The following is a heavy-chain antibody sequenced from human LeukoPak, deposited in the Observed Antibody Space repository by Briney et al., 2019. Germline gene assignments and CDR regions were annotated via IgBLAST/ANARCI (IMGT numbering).Heavy chain of an antibody. CDR2: IYPGDSDT. CDR1: GYSFTSYW. Sequence: GESLKIPCKGSGYSFTSYWIGWVRQMRGKGLEWMGIIYPGDSDTRYSPSFQGQVTISADKSISTAYLQWSSLKASDTAMYYCARGGYDSSGYYLDKYYFDYWGQGTLVTVSS. V-gene: IGHV5-51*01. D-gene: IGHD3-22*01. J-gene: IGHJ4*02. CDR3: ARGGYDSSGYYLDKYYFDY.